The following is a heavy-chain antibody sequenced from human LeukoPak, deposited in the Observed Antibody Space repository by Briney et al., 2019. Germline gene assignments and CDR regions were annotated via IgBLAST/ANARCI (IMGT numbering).Heavy chain of an antibody. CDR3: ARLHLFYDSSGYYFDY. Sequence: GESLKISCKGSGYSFTSYWIGWVRQMPGKGLEWMGIIYPGDSDTRYSPSLQGQVTISADKSISTAYLQWSSLKASDTAMYYCARLHLFYDSSGYYFDYWGQGTLVTVSS. CDR2: IYPGDSDT. V-gene: IGHV5-51*01. CDR1: GYSFTSYW. J-gene: IGHJ4*02. D-gene: IGHD3-22*01.